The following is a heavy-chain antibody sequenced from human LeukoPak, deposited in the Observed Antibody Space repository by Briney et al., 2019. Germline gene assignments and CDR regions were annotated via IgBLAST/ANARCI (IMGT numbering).Heavy chain of an antibody. Sequence: ASVKVSCKASGYTFTSYGISWVRQAPGQRLEWMGWISAYSGNTNSAQKLQGRVTMSTDTSTSTAYMELRSLRSDDTAVYYCARGAVAGNYYYYMDVWGKGTTVTVSS. CDR1: GYTFTSYG. D-gene: IGHD6-19*01. CDR3: ARGAVAGNYYYYMDV. CDR2: ISAYSGNT. J-gene: IGHJ6*03. V-gene: IGHV1-18*01.